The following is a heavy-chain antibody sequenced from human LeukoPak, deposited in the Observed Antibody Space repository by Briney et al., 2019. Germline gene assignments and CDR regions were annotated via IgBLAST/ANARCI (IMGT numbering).Heavy chain of an antibody. CDR3: ARGTRMTPFDY. J-gene: IGHJ4*02. V-gene: IGHV3-53*01. CDR1: GFTFSSNY. CDR2: IYSGGST. D-gene: IGHD1-14*01. Sequence: GGSLRLSCAASGFTFSSNYMSWVRQAPGKGLEWVSVIYSGGSTYYADSVTGRFTISRDNSKNTLYLQMNSLRAEDTAVYYCARGTRMTPFDYWGQGTLVTVSS.